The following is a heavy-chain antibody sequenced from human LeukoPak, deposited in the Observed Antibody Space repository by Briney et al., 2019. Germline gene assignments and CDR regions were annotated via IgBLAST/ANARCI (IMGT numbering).Heavy chain of an antibody. CDR1: GYTFTSYY. Sequence: GASVKVSCKASGYTFTSYYMHWVRQAPGQGREWMGIINPSGGSTSYAQKFQGRVTMTTDTSTSTAYMELRSLRSDDTAVYYCARALRSYYEPYYFDYWGQGTLVTVSS. CDR2: INPSGGST. CDR3: ARALRSYYEPYYFDY. V-gene: IGHV1-46*01. J-gene: IGHJ4*02. D-gene: IGHD1-26*01.